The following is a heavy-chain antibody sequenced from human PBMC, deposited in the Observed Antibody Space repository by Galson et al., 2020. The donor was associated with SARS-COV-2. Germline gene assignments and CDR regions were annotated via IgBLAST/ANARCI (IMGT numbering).Heavy chain of an antibody. J-gene: IGHJ6*02. CDR2: ISAYNGNT. CDR3: ARDGDPGYCSGGSCYPYYYYYGMDV. D-gene: IGHD2-15*01. CDR1: GYTFTSYG. V-gene: IGHV1-18*01. Sequence: ASVKVSCKASGYTFTSYGISWVRQAPGQGLEWMGWISAYNGNTNYAQKLQGRVTMTTDTSTSTAYMELRSLRSDDTAVYYCARDGDPGYCSGGSCYPYYYYYGMDVWGQGTTVTVSS.